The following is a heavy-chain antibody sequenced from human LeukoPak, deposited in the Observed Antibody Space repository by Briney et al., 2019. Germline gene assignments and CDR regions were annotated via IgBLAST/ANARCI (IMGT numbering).Heavy chain of an antibody. CDR1: GFTFSNYW. Sequence: GGSLRLSCAASGFTFSNYWMGWVRQAPGKGLEWVANIKHDGSQKYFVDSVKGRFTISRDNAKNSLYLQMNSLRAEDTAVYYCARGEYYYDGGYWGQGTLVTVSS. CDR3: ARGEYYYDGGY. D-gene: IGHD3-22*01. J-gene: IGHJ4*02. CDR2: IKHDGSQK. V-gene: IGHV3-7*04.